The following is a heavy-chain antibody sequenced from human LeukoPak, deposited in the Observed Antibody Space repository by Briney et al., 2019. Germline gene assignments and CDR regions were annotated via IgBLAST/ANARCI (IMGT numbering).Heavy chain of an antibody. Sequence: ASLRLSCAASGFTFSSYAMSWVRQAPGKGLEWVSAISGSGGSTYYAGSVKGRFTISRDNSKNTLYLQMNSLRAEDTAVYYCAKGGIVGATTGGDIDYWGQGTLVTVSS. CDR2: ISGSGGST. CDR3: AKGGIVGATTGGDIDY. V-gene: IGHV3-23*01. J-gene: IGHJ4*02. CDR1: GFTFSSYA. D-gene: IGHD1-26*01.